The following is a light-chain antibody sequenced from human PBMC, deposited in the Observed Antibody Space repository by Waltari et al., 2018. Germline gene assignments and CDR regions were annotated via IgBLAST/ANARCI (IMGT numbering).Light chain of an antibody. CDR2: YDT. CDR1: NLGTKN. V-gene: IGLV3-21*01. CDR3: QVWDTSRDNVV. J-gene: IGLJ2*01. Sequence: SYVLTQSPSVSVAPGHTAKISCWGSNLGTKNLHWSQQWPGQAPVLVIYYDTDRPSGIPDRFSGSNSGNTATLTISGVEVGDEADYYCQVWDTSRDNVVFGGGTKLTVL.